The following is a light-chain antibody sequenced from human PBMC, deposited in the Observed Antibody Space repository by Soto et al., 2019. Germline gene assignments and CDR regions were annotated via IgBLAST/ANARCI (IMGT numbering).Light chain of an antibody. CDR1: KLGDKY. Sequence: SYELTQPPSVSVSPGQTASITCSGDKLGDKYTCWYQQKPGQSPVLVIYQHSQRPSGIPERFSGSNSGNTATLTISGTQAMDEDDYYCQAWDGSTDVVFGGGTKLTVL. J-gene: IGLJ2*01. CDR2: QHS. CDR3: QAWDGSTDVV. V-gene: IGLV3-1*01.